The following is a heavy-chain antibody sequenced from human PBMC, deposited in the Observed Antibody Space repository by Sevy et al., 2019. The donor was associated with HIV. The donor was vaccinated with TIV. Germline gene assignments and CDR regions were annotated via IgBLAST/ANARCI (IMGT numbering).Heavy chain of an antibody. CDR1: GFSLINYA. D-gene: IGHD3-9*01. CDR3: AKVLNSQINTDDTFHI. Sequence: GGSLRLSCKATGFSLINYAIHWVRQAPGKGLEWVAVMTFDGSNQYYADSVKGRFTISRDTSTNTVYLQMNSLRADDTALYSYAKVLNSQINTDDTFHIWGLGTMVTVSS. J-gene: IGHJ3*02. CDR2: MTFDGSNQ. V-gene: IGHV3-33*03.